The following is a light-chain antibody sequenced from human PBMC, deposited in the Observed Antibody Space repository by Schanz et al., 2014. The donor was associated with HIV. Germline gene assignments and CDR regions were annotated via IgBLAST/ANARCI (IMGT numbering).Light chain of an antibody. CDR1: QSVSSSY. CDR3: QQRSNWQIT. CDR2: SAS. V-gene: IGKV3D-20*02. Sequence: EIVLTQSPGSLSLSPGERATLSCRASQSVSSSYLAWYQQKPGQAPRLVIYSASRRANGIPDRFSGTGSGTDFTLTISSLEPEDFAVYYCQQRSNWQITFGQGTRLEIK. J-gene: IGKJ5*01.